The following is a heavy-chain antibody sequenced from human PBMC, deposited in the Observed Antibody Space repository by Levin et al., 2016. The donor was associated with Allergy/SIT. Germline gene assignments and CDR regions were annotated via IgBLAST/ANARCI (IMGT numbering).Heavy chain of an antibody. CDR2: ISGSGGST. Sequence: VRQAPGKGLEWVSAISGSGGSTYYADSVKGRFTISRDNSKNTLYLQMNSLRAEDTAVYYCAKGGYCSSTSCYKRWFDPWGQGTLVTISS. V-gene: IGHV3-23*01. CDR3: AKGGYCSSTSCYKRWFDP. D-gene: IGHD2-2*02. J-gene: IGHJ5*02.